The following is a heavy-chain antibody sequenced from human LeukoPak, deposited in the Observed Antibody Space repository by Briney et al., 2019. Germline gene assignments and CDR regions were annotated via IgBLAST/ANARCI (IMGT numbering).Heavy chain of an antibody. J-gene: IGHJ4*02. CDR1: GFTVSSNY. D-gene: IGHD2-15*01. CDR3: AKGVDIVVIVSALDY. V-gene: IGHV3-53*01. CDR2: IYSGGNT. Sequence: GGSLRLSCAASGFTVSSNYMSWVRQAPGKGLEWVSVIYSGGNTYYADSVKGRFTISRDNSKNMLYLQMNSLRAEDTAVYYCAKGVDIVVIVSALDYWGQGTLVTVSS.